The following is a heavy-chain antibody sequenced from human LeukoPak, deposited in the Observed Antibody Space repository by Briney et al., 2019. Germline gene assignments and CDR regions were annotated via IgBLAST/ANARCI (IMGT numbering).Heavy chain of an antibody. CDR3: ARDHYDSSGYYLGEFDY. D-gene: IGHD3-22*01. V-gene: IGHV3-7*01. J-gene: IGHJ4*02. Sequence: GGSLRLSCAASGFTFSSYWMSWVRQAPGKGLEWVANIKQDGSEKYYVDSVKGRFTISRDNAKNSLYLQMNSLRAEDTAVYYCARDHYDSSGYYLGEFDYWGQGTLVTVSS. CDR1: GFTFSSYW. CDR2: IKQDGSEK.